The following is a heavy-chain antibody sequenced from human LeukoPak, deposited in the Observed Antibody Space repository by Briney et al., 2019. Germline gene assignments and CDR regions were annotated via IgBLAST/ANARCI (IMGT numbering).Heavy chain of an antibody. J-gene: IGHJ4*02. Sequence: SETLSLTCTVSGGSISSGSYYWNWIRQPAGKGLEWIGRIYRSGSSNYNPSLKSRVTISVDTSKNQFSLKLSSVTAADTAVYYCARGRDYYDSSGCTFFDYWGQGTLVTVSS. CDR1: GGSISSGSYY. CDR3: ARGRDYYDSSGCTFFDY. V-gene: IGHV4-61*02. CDR2: IYRSGSS. D-gene: IGHD3-22*01.